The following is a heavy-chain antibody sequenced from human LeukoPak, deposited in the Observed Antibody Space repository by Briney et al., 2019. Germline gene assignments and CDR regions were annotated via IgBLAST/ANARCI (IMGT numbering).Heavy chain of an antibody. CDR3: ARAMRKLERRGYYYYYMDG. Sequence: GGSVNVSCKASGYTFTSYDINGARQASAQGLEWMGWMNPNIGNTGYAQRFQGRVTMTRNTSISTAYMQLSSLGSDDTAVYYCARAMRKLERRGYYYYYMDGWGKGTTVTVSS. CDR1: GYTFTSYD. V-gene: IGHV1-8*01. CDR2: MNPNIGNT. D-gene: IGHD1-1*01. J-gene: IGHJ6*03.